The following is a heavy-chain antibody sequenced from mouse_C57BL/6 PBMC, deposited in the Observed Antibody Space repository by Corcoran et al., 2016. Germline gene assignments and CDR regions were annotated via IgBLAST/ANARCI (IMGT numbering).Heavy chain of an antibody. Sequence: QIQLVKYEPERKKPGEPVKISCKAAGYPFTEYPMHWVKQAPGKGFKWMGRIYTDTGETTDAEEFKGRFAFSLEISASTAYLQINNRKNEDTDTYFCVKGVYDGYPYYFDYWGQGTTLTVSS. CDR1: GYPFTEYP. CDR3: VKGVYDGYPYYFDY. CDR2: IYTDTGET. J-gene: IGHJ2*01. V-gene: IGHV9-1*01. D-gene: IGHD2-3*01.